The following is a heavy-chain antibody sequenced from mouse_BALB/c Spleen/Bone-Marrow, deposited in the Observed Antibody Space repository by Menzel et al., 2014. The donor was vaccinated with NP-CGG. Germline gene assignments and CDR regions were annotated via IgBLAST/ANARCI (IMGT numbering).Heavy chain of an antibody. CDR2: INPGSDSS. CDR1: AYAFTNYL. V-gene: IGHV1-54*01. Sequence: QVQLQQPGAELVRPGTSVKVSCKASAYAFTNYLIEWIKQRPGQGLEWIGAINPGSDSSTYNEKFRGKATLTADNSSSTAYMQLSSLTSDDSAVYFCARAIYYDYDDGGPSAYWGQGTLVTVSA. J-gene: IGHJ3*01. CDR3: ARAIYYDYDDGGPSAY. D-gene: IGHD2-4*01.